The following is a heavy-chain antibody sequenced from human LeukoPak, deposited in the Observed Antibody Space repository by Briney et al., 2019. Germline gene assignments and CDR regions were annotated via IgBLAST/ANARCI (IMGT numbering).Heavy chain of an antibody. V-gene: IGHV3-7*01. CDR2: IKQDGSEK. CDR3: ARDTTPRNYYDSSGYGY. D-gene: IGHD3-22*01. Sequence: PGGSLRLSCAASGFTFSNAWMSWVRQAPGKGLEWVANIKQDGSEKYYVDSVKGRFTISRDNAKNSLYLQMNSLRAEDTAVYYCARDTTPRNYYDSSGYGYWGQGTLVTVSS. CDR1: GFTFSNAW. J-gene: IGHJ4*02.